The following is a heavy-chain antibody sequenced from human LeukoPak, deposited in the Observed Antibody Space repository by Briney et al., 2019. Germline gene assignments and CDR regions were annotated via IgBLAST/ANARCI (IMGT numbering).Heavy chain of an antibody. D-gene: IGHD6-19*01. Sequence: GGSLRLSCAASGFSFSNYAMYWVRQSPGKGLEWVSGISGGGVNTYYADSVKGRFAISRDNSKNTLYLQMNSLRAEDTAVYYCAKQPNAYSSVYYGMDVWGQGTTVTVSS. J-gene: IGHJ6*02. CDR3: AKQPNAYSSVYYGMDV. V-gene: IGHV3-23*01. CDR1: GFSFSNYA. CDR2: ISGGGVNT.